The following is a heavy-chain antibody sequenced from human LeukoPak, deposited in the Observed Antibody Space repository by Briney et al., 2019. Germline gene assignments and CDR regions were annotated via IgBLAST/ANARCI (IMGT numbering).Heavy chain of an antibody. J-gene: IGHJ4*02. CDR1: GYTFTSYY. CDR2: INPSGGST. V-gene: IGHV1-46*03. Sequence: ASVKVSCKASGYTFTSYYMRWVRQAPGQGLEWMGIINPSGGSTSYAQKFQGRVTMTRDTSTSTVYMELSSLRSEDTAVYYCARSPGGDILTGDYFDYWGQGTLVTVSS. D-gene: IGHD3-9*01. CDR3: ARSPGGDILTGDYFDY.